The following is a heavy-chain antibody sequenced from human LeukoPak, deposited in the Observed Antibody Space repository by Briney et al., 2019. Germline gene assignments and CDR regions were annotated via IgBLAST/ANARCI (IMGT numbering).Heavy chain of an antibody. CDR1: GASISSHY. D-gene: IGHD7-27*01. CDR2: IYYRGST. Sequence: SETLSLTCTASGASISSHYWCWIRQPPGTGLEWMGEIYYRGSTTYNPSLKTRVPISLATSRNQFSLNLSSVTAADTAVYYCAKLEVGRFDPWGQGTLVTVSS. J-gene: IGHJ5*02. V-gene: IGHV4-59*11. CDR3: AKLEVGRFDP.